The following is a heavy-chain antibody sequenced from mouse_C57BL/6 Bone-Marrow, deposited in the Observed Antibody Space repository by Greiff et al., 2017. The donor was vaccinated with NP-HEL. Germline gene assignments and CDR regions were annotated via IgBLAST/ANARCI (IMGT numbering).Heavy chain of an antibody. CDR1: GFSFNTYA. CDR3: VRHDDGYFLHYFDY. CDR2: IRSKSNNYAT. V-gene: IGHV10-1*01. J-gene: IGHJ2*01. Sequence: GGGLVQPKGTLKLSCAASGFSFNTYAMNWVRQAPGKGLEWVARIRSKSNNYATYYADSVKDRFTISRDDSESMLYLQMNNLKTEDTAMYYCVRHDDGYFLHYFDYWGQGTTLTVSS. D-gene: IGHD2-3*01.